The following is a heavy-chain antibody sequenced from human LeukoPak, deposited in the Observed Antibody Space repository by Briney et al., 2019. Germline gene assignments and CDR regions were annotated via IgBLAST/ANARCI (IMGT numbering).Heavy chain of an antibody. CDR2: IYHSGST. CDR3: ARRILFSSSPYYYYYYYMDV. Sequence: GSLRLSCAASGLTFSSYAMSWVRQPPGKGLEWIGEIYHSGSTNYNPPLKSRVTISVDKSKNQFSLKLSSVTAADTAVYYCARRILFSSSPYYYYYYYMDVWGKGTTVTVSS. J-gene: IGHJ6*03. V-gene: IGHV4-4*02. D-gene: IGHD6-6*01. CDR1: GLTFSSYAM.